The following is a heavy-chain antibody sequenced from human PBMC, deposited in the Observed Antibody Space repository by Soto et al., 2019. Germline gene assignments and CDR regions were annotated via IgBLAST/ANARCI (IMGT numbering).Heavy chain of an antibody. J-gene: IGHJ1*01. Sequence: EVQLVESGGGLVQPGGSLRLSCAASGFTFSSYWMHWVRQAPGKGLVWVSRNNSDGSSTSYADSVKGRFTISRDNAKNTLSLQMNSLRAEDTAVYYCARGLYCSGGRCYSPGEEYFQHWGQGTLVTVSS. V-gene: IGHV3-74*01. CDR3: ARGLYCSGGRCYSPGEEYFQH. CDR1: GFTFSSYW. D-gene: IGHD2-15*01. CDR2: NNSDGSST.